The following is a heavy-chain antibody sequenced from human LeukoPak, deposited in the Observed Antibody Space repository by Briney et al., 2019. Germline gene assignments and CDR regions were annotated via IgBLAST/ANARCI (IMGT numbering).Heavy chain of an antibody. D-gene: IGHD2-15*01. CDR3: ARGIIGYYFDY. V-gene: IGHV1-18*01. Sequence: ASVTVSCKTSGYTFTIYGISWVRQAPGRGLEWMGLISAYGNTNYAQNLQGRVTMTTDTSTSTAYMELRSLRSDDTAVYYCARGIIGYYFDYWGQGTLVTVSS. CDR1: GYTFTIYG. J-gene: IGHJ4*02. CDR2: ISAYGNT.